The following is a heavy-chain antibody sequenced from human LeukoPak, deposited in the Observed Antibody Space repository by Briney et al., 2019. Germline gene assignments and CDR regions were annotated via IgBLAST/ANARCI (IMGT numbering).Heavy chain of an antibody. D-gene: IGHD3-22*01. Sequence: PSQTLSLTCAVSGGSISSGGYSWSWIRQPPGKGLEWIGYIYHSGSTYYNPSLKSRVTISVDTSKNQFSLKLSSVTAADTAVYYCARAYDSSGYSTIHYFDYWGQGTLVTVSS. J-gene: IGHJ4*02. V-gene: IGHV4-30-2*05. CDR3: ARAYDSSGYSTIHYFDY. CDR2: IYHSGST. CDR1: GGSISSGGYS.